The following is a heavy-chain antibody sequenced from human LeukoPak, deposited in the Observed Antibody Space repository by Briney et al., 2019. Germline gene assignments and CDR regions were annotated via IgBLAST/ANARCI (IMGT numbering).Heavy chain of an antibody. CDR1: GYTFTSYG. CDR2: ISAYNGDT. Sequence: GASVKVSCKASGYTFTSYGISWLRQAPGQGLEWMGWISAYNGDTNYAQKLQGRVTMTTDTSTSTAYMELRSLRSDDTAVYYCARDHPGTAMVPYFDYWGQGTLVTVSS. V-gene: IGHV1-18*01. D-gene: IGHD5-18*01. CDR3: ARDHPGTAMVPYFDY. J-gene: IGHJ4*02.